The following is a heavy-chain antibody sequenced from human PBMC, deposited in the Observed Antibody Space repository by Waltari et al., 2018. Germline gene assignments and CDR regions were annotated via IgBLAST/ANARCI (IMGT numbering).Heavy chain of an antibody. CDR2: IYTSGST. CDR3: ARSYYDYVWGTQPNWFDP. D-gene: IGHD3-16*01. V-gene: IGHV4-4*09. CDR1: GGSISSYY. Sequence: QVQLQESGPGLVKPSETLSLTCTVPGGSISSYYWSWIRQPPGKGLEWIGYIYTSGSTNYNPSLKSRVTISVDTSKNQFSLKLSSVTAADTAVYYCARSYYDYVWGTQPNWFDPWGQGTLVTVSS. J-gene: IGHJ5*02.